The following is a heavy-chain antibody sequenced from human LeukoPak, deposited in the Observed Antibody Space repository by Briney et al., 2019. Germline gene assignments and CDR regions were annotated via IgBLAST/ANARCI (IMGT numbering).Heavy chain of an antibody. Sequence: GGPLRLSCTASGFTFGDYAMSWFRQAPGKGLEWVGFIRSKAYGGTTEYAASVKGRFTISRDDSKSIAYLQMNSLKTEDTAVYYCTRGPYCSGSYSGYWGQGTLVTVSS. D-gene: IGHD3-10*01. V-gene: IGHV3-49*03. J-gene: IGHJ4*02. CDR2: IRSKAYGGTT. CDR3: TRGPYCSGSYSGY. CDR1: GFTFGDYA.